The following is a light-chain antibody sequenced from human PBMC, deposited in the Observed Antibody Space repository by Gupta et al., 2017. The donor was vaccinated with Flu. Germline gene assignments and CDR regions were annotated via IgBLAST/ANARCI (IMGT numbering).Light chain of an antibody. CDR2: EVS. CDR3: SSYTTSSTVV. CDR1: SSDIGGYNY. J-gene: IGLJ2*01. Sequence: SITISCTGTSSDIGGYNYVSWDQQHPGKAHKLMIYEVSNRPAGVANRFSGSKSDNTASLTISGLQTEDEADYYCSSYTTSSTVVFGGGTKLTVL. V-gene: IGLV2-14*01.